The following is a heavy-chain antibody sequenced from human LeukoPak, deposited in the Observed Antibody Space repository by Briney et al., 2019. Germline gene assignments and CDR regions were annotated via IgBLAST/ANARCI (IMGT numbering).Heavy chain of an antibody. CDR2: ISSDSNYI. Sequence: GGSLRLSCAASGFTFSAYSMNWVRLAPGEGLEWVSSISSDSNYIFYADSVKGRFTIPRDNAKNSLYLQMNSLRAEDTAVYYCTRGGTYDPSDYWGQGTLVTVSS. CDR1: GFTFSAYS. J-gene: IGHJ4*02. CDR3: TRGGTYDPSDY. V-gene: IGHV3-21*01. D-gene: IGHD5-12*01.